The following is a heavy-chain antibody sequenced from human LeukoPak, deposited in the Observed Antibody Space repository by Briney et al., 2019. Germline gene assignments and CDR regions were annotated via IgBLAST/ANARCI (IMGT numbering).Heavy chain of an antibody. CDR1: GFTFSSYA. J-gene: IGHJ4*02. V-gene: IGHV3-30*14. CDR3: TRGLSGVASDY. Sequence: GGSLRLSCAASGFTFSSYAMHWVREAPGKGLEWVAVISYDGSNKYYADSVKGRFTISRDNSKNTLYLQMNSLRADDTALYYCTRGLSGVASDYWGQGTLVTVSS. CDR2: ISYDGSNK. D-gene: IGHD3-10*01.